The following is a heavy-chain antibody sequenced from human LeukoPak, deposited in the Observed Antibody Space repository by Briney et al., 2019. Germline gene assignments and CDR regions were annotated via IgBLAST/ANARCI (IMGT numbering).Heavy chain of an antibody. Sequence: GRSLRLSCAASGFTFSSYGMHWVRQAPGKGLEWVAHIKEDGSAQNYIDSVKGRFTISRDNAENSLFLQMNSVRAEDTAIYYCARDLGWFHFDSWGQGTLVTVSS. D-gene: IGHD2-15*01. CDR3: ARDLGWFHFDS. J-gene: IGHJ4*02. V-gene: IGHV3-7*01. CDR2: IKEDGSAQ. CDR1: GFTFSSYG.